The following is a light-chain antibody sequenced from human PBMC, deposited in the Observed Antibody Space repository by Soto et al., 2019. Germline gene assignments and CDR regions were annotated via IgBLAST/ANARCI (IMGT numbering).Light chain of an antibody. V-gene: IGLV1-44*01. CDR3: AAWDDSLNGWV. J-gene: IGLJ3*02. CDR1: SSNIGSNT. Sequence: QSVLTQPPSASGTPGQRVTISCSGSSSNIGSNTVNWYQQLPGTAPKLLIYSNNQRPSGVPDRFSGSKSGTSASLAISGLEVEDEAEDYCAAWDDSLNGWVFGGGTKLTVL. CDR2: SNN.